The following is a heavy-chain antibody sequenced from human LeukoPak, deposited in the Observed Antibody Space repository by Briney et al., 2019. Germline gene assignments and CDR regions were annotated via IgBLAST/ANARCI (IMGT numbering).Heavy chain of an antibody. CDR2: IYYSGAA. V-gene: IGHV4-31*03. CDR3: ARDRQRDSSGYFIHESFFDY. D-gene: IGHD3-22*01. Sequence: SETLSLTCTVSGGSIGNDGYYWNWLRQHPGRGLEWIAFIYYSGAASYNPSLKSRVTMSVDTSKNQFSLKLSSVTAADTAVYYCARDRQRDSSGYFIHESFFDYWGQGTLVTVSS. CDR1: GGSIGNDGYY. J-gene: IGHJ4*02.